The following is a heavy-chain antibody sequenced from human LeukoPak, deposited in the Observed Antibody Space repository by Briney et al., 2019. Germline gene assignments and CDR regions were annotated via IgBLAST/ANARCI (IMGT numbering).Heavy chain of an antibody. V-gene: IGHV3-48*01. CDR1: GFTFNNYA. Sequence: GGSLRLSCTASGFTFNNYAMSWVGQAPGKGLEWVSYISSSSSTIYYAGSVKGRFTISRDNAKNSLYLQMNSLRAEDTAVYYCARRSYFDYWGRGTLVTVSS. CDR3: ARRSYFDY. J-gene: IGHJ4*02. CDR2: ISSSSSTI.